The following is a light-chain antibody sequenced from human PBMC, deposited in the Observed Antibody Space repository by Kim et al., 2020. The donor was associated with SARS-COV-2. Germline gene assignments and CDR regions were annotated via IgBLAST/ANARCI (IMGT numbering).Light chain of an antibody. CDR1: KLGDKY. CDR2: QDI. V-gene: IGLV3-1*01. Sequence: VSPGRTARIPCSGDKLGDKYASWYQQKPGQSPVLVIYQDIKRPSGIPERFSGSNSGNTATLTISGTQAMDEADYYCQAWDSNTGVFGGGTQLTVL. J-gene: IGLJ2*01. CDR3: QAWDSNTGV.